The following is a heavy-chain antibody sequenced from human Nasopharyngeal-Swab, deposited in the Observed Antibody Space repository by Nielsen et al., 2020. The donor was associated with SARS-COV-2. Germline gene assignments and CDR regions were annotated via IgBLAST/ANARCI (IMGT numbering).Heavy chain of an antibody. Sequence: GESLKISCAASGFSFSSYGMHWVRQAPGKGLEWVAVIWYDGSTKYYADSVKGRFTISRDNAKNSLYLQMNSLRAEDTAVYYCATDRRRRDYWGQGTLVTVSS. CDR3: ATDRRRRDY. CDR1: GFSFSSYG. CDR2: IWYDGSTK. D-gene: IGHD6-25*01. V-gene: IGHV3-33*03. J-gene: IGHJ4*02.